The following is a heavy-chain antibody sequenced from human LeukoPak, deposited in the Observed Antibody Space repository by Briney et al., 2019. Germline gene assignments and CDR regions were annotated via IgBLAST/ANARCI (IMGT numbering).Heavy chain of an antibody. Sequence: ASVKVSCKASGYTFTSYGISWVRQAPGQGLEWMGWISAYNGNTNYAQNLQGRVTMTRDTSTSTVYMELSSLRSEDTAVYYCAIHAPGGLGYFDYWGQGTLVTVSS. D-gene: IGHD3-16*01. CDR3: AIHAPGGLGYFDY. CDR2: ISAYNGNT. V-gene: IGHV1-18*01. J-gene: IGHJ4*02. CDR1: GYTFTSYG.